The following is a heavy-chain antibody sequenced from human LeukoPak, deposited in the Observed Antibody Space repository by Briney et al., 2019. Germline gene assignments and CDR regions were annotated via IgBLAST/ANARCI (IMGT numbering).Heavy chain of an antibody. Sequence: GGSLRLSCAASGFTFSSYSMNWVRQAPGKGLEWVSYISSSGSTIYYADSVEGRFTISRDNSKNTLYLQMNSLRAEDTAVYYCAKVDLFHRGAVAGDFDYWGQGTLVTVSS. CDR3: AKVDLFHRGAVAGDFDY. CDR1: GFTFSSYS. CDR2: ISSSGSTI. J-gene: IGHJ4*02. D-gene: IGHD6-19*01. V-gene: IGHV3-48*01.